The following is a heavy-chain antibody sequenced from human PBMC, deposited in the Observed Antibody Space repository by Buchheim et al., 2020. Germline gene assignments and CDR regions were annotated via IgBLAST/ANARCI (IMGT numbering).Heavy chain of an antibody. CDR2: IKQDGSEK. V-gene: IGHV3-7*01. D-gene: IGHD5-18*01. CDR3: ARATWLAPPPGYSYGYPDY. CDR1: GFTFSSYW. J-gene: IGHJ4*02. Sequence: EVQLVESGGGLVQPGGSLRLSCAASGFTFSSYWMSWVRQAPGKGLEWVANIKQDGSEKYYVDSVKGRFTISRDNAKNSLYLQMNSLRAEDTAVYYCARATWLAPPPGYSYGYPDYWGQGTL.